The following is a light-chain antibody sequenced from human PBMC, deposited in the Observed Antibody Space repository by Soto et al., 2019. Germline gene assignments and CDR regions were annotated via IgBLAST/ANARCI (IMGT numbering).Light chain of an antibody. CDR2: EVS. V-gene: IGLV2-8*01. J-gene: IGLJ1*01. Sequence: SVLTQPPSASGSPGQSVTISCTGTSSDVGGYNYVSWYQQHPGKAPKLMIYEVSKRPSGVPDRLSGSKSGNTASLTVSGLQAEDEADYYCSSYAGSNNLRVFGTGTKVTVL. CDR3: SSYAGSNNLRV. CDR1: SSDVGGYNY.